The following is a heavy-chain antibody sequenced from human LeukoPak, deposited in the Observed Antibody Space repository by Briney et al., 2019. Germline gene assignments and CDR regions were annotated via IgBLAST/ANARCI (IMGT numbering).Heavy chain of an antibody. CDR1: GFTFSSGY. J-gene: IGHJ4*02. Sequence: GGSLRLSCAVSGFTFSSGYMHWVRHPPGKGPGWVSRISSDGSNTIYADSVKGRFTISRDDARNTLYMQMNTPRDADTAVYSCATYTGGGVYWGQGTLVTVSS. CDR3: ATYTGGGVY. D-gene: IGHD2-2*02. CDR2: ISSDGSNT. V-gene: IGHV3-74*01.